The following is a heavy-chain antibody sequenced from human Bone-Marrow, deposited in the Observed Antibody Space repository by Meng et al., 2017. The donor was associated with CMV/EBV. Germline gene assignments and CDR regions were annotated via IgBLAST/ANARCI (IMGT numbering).Heavy chain of an antibody. Sequence: GGSLRLSCAASGFTFNRYDMHWVRQAPGKGLEWVSVISYDGSYKYYTDSVKGRFTLSRDNSKNTLYLQMNSLRAEDTAVYYCARDLPTFGGVSGMDVWGHGTTVTVSS. CDR1: GFTFNRYD. CDR2: ISYDGSYK. D-gene: IGHD3-16*01. V-gene: IGHV3-30*03. CDR3: ARDLPTFGGVSGMDV. J-gene: IGHJ6*02.